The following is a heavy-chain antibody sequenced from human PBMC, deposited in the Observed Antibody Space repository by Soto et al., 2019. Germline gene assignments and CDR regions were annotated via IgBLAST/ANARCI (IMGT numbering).Heavy chain of an antibody. CDR3: ARLRMDYGMDV. CDR1: GGSISSSSYY. Sequence: SETLSLTCTVSGGSISSSSYYWGWIRQPPGKGLEWIGSIYYSGSTYYNPSLKSRVTISVDTSKNQFSLKLSSVTAADTAVYYCARLRMDYGMDVWGQGTTVTVSS. J-gene: IGHJ6*02. CDR2: IYYSGST. V-gene: IGHV4-39*01. D-gene: IGHD2-15*01.